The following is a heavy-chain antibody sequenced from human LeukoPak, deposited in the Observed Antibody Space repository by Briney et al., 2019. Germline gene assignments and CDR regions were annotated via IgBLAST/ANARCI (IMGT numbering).Heavy chain of an antibody. D-gene: IGHD2-15*01. J-gene: IGHJ5*02. CDR1: GGSISSGGYY. CDR3: ARGHPPRYCSGGSCYSKVRFDP. Sequence: PSQTLSLTCTVSGGSISSGGYYWSWIRQHPGKGLEWIGYIYYSGSTYYNPSLKSRVTISVDTSKNQFSLKLSSVTAADTAVYYCARGHPPRYCSGGSCYSKVRFDPWGQGTLVTVSS. V-gene: IGHV4-31*03. CDR2: IYYSGST.